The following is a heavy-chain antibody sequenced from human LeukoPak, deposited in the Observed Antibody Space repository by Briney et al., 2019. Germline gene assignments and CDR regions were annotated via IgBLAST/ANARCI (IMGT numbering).Heavy chain of an antibody. J-gene: IGHJ4*02. V-gene: IGHV1-2*06. CDR1: GYTFTGYY. D-gene: IGHD1-26*01. CDR2: INPNSGGT. CDR3: ARGSTGDY. Sequence: ASVKVSCKASGYTFTGYYMHWVRQAPGQGLEWMGRINPNSGGTNYAQKFQGRVTITRNTSISTAYMELSSLRSEDTAVYYCARGSTGDYWGQGTLVTVSS.